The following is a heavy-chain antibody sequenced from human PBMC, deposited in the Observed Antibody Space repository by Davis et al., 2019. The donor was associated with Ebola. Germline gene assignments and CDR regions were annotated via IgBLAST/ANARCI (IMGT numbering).Heavy chain of an antibody. V-gene: IGHV1-69*06. CDR3: ARSGWGSYSNVDY. J-gene: IGHJ4*02. CDR1: GGTFSSYA. Sequence: SVKVSCKASGGTFSSYAISWVRQAPGQGLEWMGGIIPIFGTANYAQKFQGRVTITADKSTSTAYMELSSLRSEDTAVYYCARSGWGSYSNVDYWGQGTLVTASS. CDR2: IIPIFGTA. D-gene: IGHD1-26*01.